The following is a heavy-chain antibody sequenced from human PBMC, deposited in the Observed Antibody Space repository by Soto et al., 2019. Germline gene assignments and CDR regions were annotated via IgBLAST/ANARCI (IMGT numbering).Heavy chain of an antibody. CDR3: ARDPGVGLSARWFDP. CDR2: IYYSGST. J-gene: IGHJ5*02. V-gene: IGHV4-61*01. CDR1: GGSVNNGNYY. Sequence: QVQLQESGPGLVKPSETLTLTCTVSGGSVNNGNYYWSWIRQPPGKGLEWIGHIYYSGSTNYNPSIKSRVIISIDTSKKQFSLKLSSVTAADTAVYFCARDPGVGLSARWFDPWGQGALVTVSS. D-gene: IGHD2-8*01.